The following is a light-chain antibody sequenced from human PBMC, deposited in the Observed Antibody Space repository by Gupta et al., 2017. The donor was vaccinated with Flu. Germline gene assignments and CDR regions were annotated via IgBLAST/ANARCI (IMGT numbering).Light chain of an antibody. CDR2: AAS. CDR1: QSISSY. V-gene: IGKV1-39*01. CDR3: QQSSRT. Sequence: DIQMTQSPSSLSASVADRVTITCRASQSISSYLNGYQQKPGKAPKLLIYAASSLQSGVPSRFSGSGSGTDFTLTISSLQPEDFATYYCQQSSRTFGQGTKVEIK. J-gene: IGKJ1*01.